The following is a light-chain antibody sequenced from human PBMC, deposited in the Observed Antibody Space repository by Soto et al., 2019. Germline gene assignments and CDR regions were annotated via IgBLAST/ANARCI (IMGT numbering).Light chain of an antibody. J-gene: IGKJ4*01. V-gene: IGKV1-39*01. Sequence: DIQMTQSPSSLSASVGDRVTITCRASQSISSHLNWYLQRPGKAPILLIHAASSLQSRVPPRFSGSGSGTDFTLTSTSLQPEDFATYYCKQSHSVPQTFGGGTKVEMK. CDR2: AAS. CDR3: KQSHSVPQT. CDR1: QSISSH.